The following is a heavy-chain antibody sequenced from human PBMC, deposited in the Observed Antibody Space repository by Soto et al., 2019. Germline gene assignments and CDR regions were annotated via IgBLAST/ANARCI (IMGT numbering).Heavy chain of an antibody. V-gene: IGHV4-34*01. CDR1: GESFSGYI. Sequence: ETLSLTCAVYGESFSGYIWTWIRQTPGKGQQWIGQINHSGSASYNPSLKSRVTISVDTSKNQFSLKLSSVTAADTAVFYCARXXLDLVXGARYGMAVWGQGTTVTVSS. J-gene: IGHJ6*02. D-gene: IGHD3-10*01. CDR2: INHSGSA. CDR3: ARXXLDLVXGARYGMAV.